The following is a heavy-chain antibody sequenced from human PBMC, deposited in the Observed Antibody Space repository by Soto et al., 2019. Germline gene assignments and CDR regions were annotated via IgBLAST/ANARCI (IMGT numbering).Heavy chain of an antibody. CDR2: IYYSGST. V-gene: IGHV4-31*03. D-gene: IGHD3-10*01. CDR3: ASNYGSGSHYYYYGMDV. Sequence: QVQLQESGPGLVKPSQTLSLTCTVSGGSISSGGYYWSWIRQNPGKGLEWIGYIYYSGSTYYNPSLKGRVTISVDTSKNQFSLKLSSVTAADTAVYYCASNYGSGSHYYYYGMDVWGQGTTVTVSS. CDR1: GGSISSGGYY. J-gene: IGHJ6*02.